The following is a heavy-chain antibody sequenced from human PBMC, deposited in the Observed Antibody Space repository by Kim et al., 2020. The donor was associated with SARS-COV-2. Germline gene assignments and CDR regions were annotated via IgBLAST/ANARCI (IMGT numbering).Heavy chain of an antibody. CDR1: GYTFTSYG. Sequence: ASVKVSCKASGYTFTSYGISWVRQAPGQGLEWMGWISAYNGNTNYAQKLQGRVTMTTDTSTSTAYMELRSLRSDDTAVYYCARGYSYGYAWPEPWDYWGQGTLVTVSS. CDR2: ISAYNGNT. CDR3: ARGYSYGYAWPEPWDY. D-gene: IGHD5-18*01. V-gene: IGHV1-18*01. J-gene: IGHJ4*02.